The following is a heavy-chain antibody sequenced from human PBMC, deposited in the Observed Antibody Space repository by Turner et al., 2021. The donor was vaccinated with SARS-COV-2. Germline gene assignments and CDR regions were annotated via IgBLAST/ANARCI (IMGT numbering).Heavy chain of an antibody. CDR2: ISYDGSNK. CDR3: VKGGSGWSMEFDY. V-gene: IGHV3-30*18. Sequence: QVQLVESGGGVGQPGRYLRLSCAASGFTFSNYGMFWVRQAPGKGLEWVALISYDGSNKHYADSVKGRFTISRDNSKNTLFLQMYSLRAEDTAVYYGVKGGSGWSMEFDYWGHGTLVTVSS. J-gene: IGHJ4*01. D-gene: IGHD6-19*01. CDR1: GFTFSNYG.